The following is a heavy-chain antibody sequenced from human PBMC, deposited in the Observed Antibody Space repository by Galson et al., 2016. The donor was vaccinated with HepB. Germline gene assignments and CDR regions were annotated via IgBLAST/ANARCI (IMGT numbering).Heavy chain of an antibody. CDR1: GYIFFSYG. Sequence: SVKVSCKASGYIFFSYGISWVRQAPGQGLQWMGWISTSNGNTHYEQSLQGRVTMTTDTSTTTAYMELRSLRSDDTAVSYCARVTMIQGAIVHYYGMDGWGQGTKVTVSS. J-gene: IGHJ6*02. CDR2: ISTSNGNT. V-gene: IGHV1-18*01. D-gene: IGHD3-10*01. CDR3: ARVTMIQGAIVHYYGMDG.